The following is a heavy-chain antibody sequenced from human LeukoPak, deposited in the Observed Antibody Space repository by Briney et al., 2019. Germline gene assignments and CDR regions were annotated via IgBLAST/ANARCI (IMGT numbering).Heavy chain of an antibody. D-gene: IGHD3-3*01. J-gene: IGHJ6*02. CDR3: ARGDRHYDFWCGSTYGMYV. Sequence: PGRSLTPSCAASGFTFSSYEMNWARQAPGNGLEWVSYISSSGSTIYYADSAEGRSPISRDNTNNSLYLPMNSLRAEDTAVYYCARGDRHYDFWCGSTYGMYVWGQGTTVTVSS. CDR2: ISSSGSTI. V-gene: IGHV3-48*03. CDR1: GFTFSSYE.